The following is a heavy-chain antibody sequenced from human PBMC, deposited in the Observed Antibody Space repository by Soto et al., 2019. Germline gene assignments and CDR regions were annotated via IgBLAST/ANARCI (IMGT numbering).Heavy chain of an antibody. D-gene: IGHD3-3*01. V-gene: IGHV3-66*01. CDR3: ARDIFGGSYDFWH. J-gene: IGHJ4*02. CDR1: GFIVSGIF. Sequence: EVRLVESGGGLVQPGGSLRLSCAASGFIVSGIFMTWVRQVPGKGPEWVSTLSSDDKTYYADSVRGRFTISRDSSENTLFLQMNTLRAEDTAVYHCARDIFGGSYDFWHGGQGTLVTVSS. CDR2: LSSDDKT.